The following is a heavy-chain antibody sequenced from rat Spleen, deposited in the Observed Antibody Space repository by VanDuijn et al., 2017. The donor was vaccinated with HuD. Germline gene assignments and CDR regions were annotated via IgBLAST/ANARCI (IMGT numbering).Heavy chain of an antibody. V-gene: IGHV5-29*01. D-gene: IGHD1-9*01. Sequence: EVQLVESDGGLVQPGRSLKVSCAASGFTFSDYGMAWVRQAPTKGLEWVATISYGDSSGHSSTYYRDSVKGRFTISRDNAKSTLYLQMDSLRSEDSATYYCVRHGYTRYYFDYWGQGVMVTVSS. CDR1: GFTFSDYG. CDR2: ISYGDSSGHSST. CDR3: VRHGYTRYYFDY. J-gene: IGHJ2*01.